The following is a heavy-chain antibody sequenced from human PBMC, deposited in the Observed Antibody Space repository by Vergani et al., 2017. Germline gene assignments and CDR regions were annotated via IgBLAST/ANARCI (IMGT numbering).Heavy chain of an antibody. CDR2: ISYDGSNK. Sequence: QVQLVESGGGVVQPGRSLRLSCAASGFTFSSYAMHWVRQAPGKGLEWVAVISYDGSNKYYADSVKGRFTISRDNSKNTLYLQMNSLRAEDTAVYYCARGGYGDYYFDYWGQGTLVTVSS. V-gene: IGHV3-30-3*01. D-gene: IGHD4-17*01. CDR3: ARGGYGDYYFDY. CDR1: GFTFSSYA. J-gene: IGHJ4*02.